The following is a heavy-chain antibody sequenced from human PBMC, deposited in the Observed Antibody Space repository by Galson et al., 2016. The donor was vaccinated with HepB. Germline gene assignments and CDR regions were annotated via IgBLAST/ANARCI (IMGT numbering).Heavy chain of an antibody. CDR1: GFTFRNYG. CDR2: ISHDGSLK. V-gene: IGHV3-30*18. CDR3: AKAMAAARTNCFDP. D-gene: IGHD6-13*01. Sequence: SLRLSCAASGFTFRNYGMHWVRQAPGQGLEWVAIISHDGSLKFYADSVKGRFTISRDNSKNTLYLQMNSLRPEDTAIYYCAKAMAAARTNCFDPWGQGVLVTVSS. J-gene: IGHJ5*02.